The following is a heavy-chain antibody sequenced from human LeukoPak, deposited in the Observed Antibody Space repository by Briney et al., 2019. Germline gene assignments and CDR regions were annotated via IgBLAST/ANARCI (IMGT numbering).Heavy chain of an antibody. J-gene: IGHJ4*02. Sequence: SETLSLTCTVSGGSISSYYWSWIRQPPGKGLEWIGYIYYSGSTNYNPSLKSRVTISVDTSKNQFSLKLSSVTAADTAVYYCAREAATAAFDYWGQGTLVTVSS. CDR3: AREAATAAFDY. D-gene: IGHD6-25*01. CDR1: GGSISSYY. CDR2: IYYSGST. V-gene: IGHV4-59*01.